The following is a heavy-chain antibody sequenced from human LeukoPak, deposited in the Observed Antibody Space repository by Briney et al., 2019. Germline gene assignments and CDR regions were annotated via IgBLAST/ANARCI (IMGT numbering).Heavy chain of an antibody. Sequence: PSETLSLTCAVPSGSFSASYWTWVRQPPGKGPEWLGEVNHSGSTSYNPSLKSRVTISLVTPKNQFSLRLSSVTAADTAVYYCASAHPITVGYYFDYWGQGTLVTVSS. CDR3: ASAHPITVGYYFDY. CDR2: VNHSGST. D-gene: IGHD5-12*01. V-gene: IGHV4-34*01. CDR1: SGSFSASY. J-gene: IGHJ4*02.